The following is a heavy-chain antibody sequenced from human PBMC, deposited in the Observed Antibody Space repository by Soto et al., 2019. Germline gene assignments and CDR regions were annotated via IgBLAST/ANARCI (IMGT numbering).Heavy chain of an antibody. J-gene: IGHJ4*02. D-gene: IGHD2-2*02. CDR1: GFTFSSYA. V-gene: IGHV3-23*01. CDR3: AKGVSQYTPLALFNY. Sequence: GGSLRLSCAASGFTFSSYAMSWVRQAPGKGLEWVSTISGSDGRTYSTDSVKGRFTISRANSRNTAYLQMNSLRVEDTAVYYCAKGVSQYTPLALFNYWGRGTLVTVSS. CDR2: ISGSDGRT.